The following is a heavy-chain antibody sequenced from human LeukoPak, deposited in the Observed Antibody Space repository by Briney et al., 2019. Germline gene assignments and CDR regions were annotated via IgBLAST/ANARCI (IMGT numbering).Heavy chain of an antibody. J-gene: IGHJ4*02. CDR2: INPSGSST. CDR1: GYSFTSHY. D-gene: IGHD2-8*01. CDR3: ARDGGCTNGVCLDDY. Sequence: ASVKVSCKASGYSFTSHYMHWVRQAPGQGLEWMGLINPSGSSTLYAQKFQGRVTMTRDMSTTTDYMELSSLRSEDTAVYYCARDGGCTNGVCLDDYWGQGTLVTVSS. V-gene: IGHV1-46*01.